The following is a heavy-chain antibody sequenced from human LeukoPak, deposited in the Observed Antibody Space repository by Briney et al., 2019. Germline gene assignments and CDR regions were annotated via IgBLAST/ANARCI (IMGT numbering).Heavy chain of an antibody. CDR1: GGSFSGYY. Sequence: SETLSLTCAVYGGSFSGYYWSWIRQPPGKGLEWIGEINHSGSTNYNPSLKSRVTISVDTPKNQFSLKLSSVTAADTAVYYCARGDGVFDYWGQGTLVTVSS. J-gene: IGHJ4*02. D-gene: IGHD3-10*01. CDR2: INHSGST. V-gene: IGHV4-34*01. CDR3: ARGDGVFDY.